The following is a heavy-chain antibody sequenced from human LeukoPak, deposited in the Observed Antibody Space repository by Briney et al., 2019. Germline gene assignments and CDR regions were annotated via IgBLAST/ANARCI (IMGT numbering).Heavy chain of an antibody. CDR1: GYSFTSYW. Sequence: GESLKISCKGSGYSFTSYWIGCVRQMPGKGLEWMGIIYPGDSDTRYSPSFQGQVTISADKSISTAYLQWSSLKASDTAMYYCARWDYDILTGYWQGYFDYWGQGTLVTVSS. CDR3: ARWDYDILTGYWQGYFDY. J-gene: IGHJ4*02. D-gene: IGHD3-9*01. V-gene: IGHV5-51*01. CDR2: IYPGDSDT.